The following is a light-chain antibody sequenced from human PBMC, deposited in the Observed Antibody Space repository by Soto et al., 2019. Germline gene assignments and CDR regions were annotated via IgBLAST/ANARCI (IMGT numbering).Light chain of an antibody. CDR2: DAS. J-gene: IGKJ2*01. Sequence: EIVLTQSPATLSLAPGERATLSCRASQSVSSFLAWYQQKPGQAPRLLIYDASNRATGIPARFRGGGSGTDFTLTISSLEPVDFARYYCQHRSDWPPYTFGQGTKLEMK. CDR1: QSVSSF. V-gene: IGKV3-11*01. CDR3: QHRSDWPPYT.